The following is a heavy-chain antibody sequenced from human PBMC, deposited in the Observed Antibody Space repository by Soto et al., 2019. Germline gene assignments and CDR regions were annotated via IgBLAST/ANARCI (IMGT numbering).Heavy chain of an antibody. CDR1: GGSFSGYY. CDR3: ARGVLSSDRRMDYYMDV. Sequence: QVQLQQWGAGLLKPSETLSLTCAVYGGSFSGYYWSWIRQPPGKGLEWIGEINHSGSTNYNPSLKSRVTISVDTSKNQFSLKLSSVTAAGTAVYYCARGVLSSDRRMDYYMDVWGKGTTVTVSS. V-gene: IGHV4-34*01. D-gene: IGHD6-25*01. CDR2: INHSGST. J-gene: IGHJ6*03.